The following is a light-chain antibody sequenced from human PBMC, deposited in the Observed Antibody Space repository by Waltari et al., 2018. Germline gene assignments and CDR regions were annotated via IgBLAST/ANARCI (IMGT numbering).Light chain of an antibody. Sequence: QSVLTQPPSVSEAPRQRVPISCSGSSSNIGNNAVHWYQQLPGKAPKLLIYYDDLLPSGVSDRFSGSKSGTSASLAISGLQSEDEADYYCAAWDDSLNGLVFGGGTKLTVL. V-gene: IGLV1-36*01. CDR1: SSNIGNNA. CDR3: AAWDDSLNGLV. J-gene: IGLJ2*01. CDR2: YDD.